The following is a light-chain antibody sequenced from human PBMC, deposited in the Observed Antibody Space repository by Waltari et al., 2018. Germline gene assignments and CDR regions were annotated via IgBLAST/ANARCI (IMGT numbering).Light chain of an antibody. J-gene: IGKJ4*01. Sequence: DIVMTQSPDSLAVSLGERVTINCRSSQTILDTYDKNYLAWHQQKPGQSPRLLIYWASTREFGVPDRFSGSGSVTDFTLTISGLQAEDVAVYYCQQYFNTPITFGGGTKVEIK. V-gene: IGKV4-1*01. CDR2: WAS. CDR3: QQYFNTPIT. CDR1: QTILDTYDKNY.